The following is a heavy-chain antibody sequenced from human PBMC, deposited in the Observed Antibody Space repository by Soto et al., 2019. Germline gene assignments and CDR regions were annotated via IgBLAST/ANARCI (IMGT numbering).Heavy chain of an antibody. CDR3: VREILAGSIDN. CDR1: GYTYSKYI. CDR2: ISGYTGDT. J-gene: IGHJ4*02. Sequence: QVQLVQSGAEVKKPGASVKVSCKTSGYTYSKYIIAWVRQTPGQGHEWMGWISGYTGDTQYAPELQGRVTFTSETPTSTTYMELRSLTSNSKAVYYFVREILAGSIDNWGQGTLVTVTS. D-gene: IGHD2-2*01. V-gene: IGHV1-18*04.